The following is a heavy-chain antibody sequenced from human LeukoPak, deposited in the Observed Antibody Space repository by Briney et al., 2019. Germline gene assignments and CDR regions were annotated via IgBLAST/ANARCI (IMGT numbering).Heavy chain of an antibody. Sequence: SQTLSLTCTVSGVSISSGGYYWSWLRQHPGKGLEWIGCIYYSGSTYYNPSLKSRVTISVDTSKNQFSLKLSSVTAADTAVYYCAREGKDYDILTGYRNWFDPWGQGTLVTASS. D-gene: IGHD3-9*01. CDR3: AREGKDYDILTGYRNWFDP. CDR2: IYYSGST. CDR1: GVSISSGGYY. J-gene: IGHJ5*02. V-gene: IGHV4-31*03.